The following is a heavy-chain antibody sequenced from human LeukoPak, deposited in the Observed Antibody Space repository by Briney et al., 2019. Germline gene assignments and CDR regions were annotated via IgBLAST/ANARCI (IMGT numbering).Heavy chain of an antibody. V-gene: IGHV3-30*18. CDR2: ISYDGSNK. J-gene: IGHJ5*02. D-gene: IGHD3-9*01. CDR3: AKNRGRYFDWLNGFDP. Sequence: GGSLRLSCAASGFTFSSYGMHWVRQAPGKGLEWVAVISYDGSNKYYAASVKGRFTISRDNSKNTLYLQMNSLRAEDTAVYYCAKNRGRYFDWLNGFDPWGQGTLVTVSS. CDR1: GFTFSSYG.